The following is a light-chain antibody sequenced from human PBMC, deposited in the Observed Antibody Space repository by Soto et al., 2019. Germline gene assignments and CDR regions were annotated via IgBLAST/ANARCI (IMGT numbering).Light chain of an antibody. Sequence: EMVLTQSPGTLSLSPGERATLSCRASQSVSSSDLAWYQQKPGQAPRLLIYGASSRATGIPDRFSGSGSGTDFTLTISRLEPEDFAVYFCQHYDIWPLTFGGGTKVDIK. CDR3: QHYDIWPLT. CDR1: QSVSSSD. CDR2: GAS. V-gene: IGKV3-20*01. J-gene: IGKJ4*01.